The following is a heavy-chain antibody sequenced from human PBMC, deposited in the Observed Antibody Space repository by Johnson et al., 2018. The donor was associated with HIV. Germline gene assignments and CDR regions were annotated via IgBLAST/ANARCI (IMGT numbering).Heavy chain of an antibody. J-gene: IGHJ3*02. CDR3: ARGRSSSSTAAFDI. Sequence: QVQPVQSGGGVVQPGGSLRLSCAAPGFTFSSYGMHWVRQAPGKGLEWVSGISWNSASIGYADSVKGRFTISRDNAKNTLYLQMNSLRGEDTAVYSCARGRSSSSTAAFDIWGQGTMVTVSS. CDR2: ISWNSASI. D-gene: IGHD6-6*01. V-gene: IGHV3-NL1*01. CDR1: GFTFSSYG.